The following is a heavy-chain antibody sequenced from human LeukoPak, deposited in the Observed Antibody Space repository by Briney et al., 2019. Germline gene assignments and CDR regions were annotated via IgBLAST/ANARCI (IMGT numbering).Heavy chain of an antibody. CDR3: ARVVGSYYDSSGYHYAFDI. D-gene: IGHD3-22*01. Sequence: NSSETLSLTCAVSGGSISSSNWWSWVRQPPGKGLEWIGEIYHSGSTNYNPSLKSRVTISVDKSKNQFSLRLSSVTAADTAVYYCARVVGSYYDSSGYHYAFDIWGQGTMVTVSS. CDR1: GGSISSSNW. V-gene: IGHV4-4*02. CDR2: IYHSGST. J-gene: IGHJ3*02.